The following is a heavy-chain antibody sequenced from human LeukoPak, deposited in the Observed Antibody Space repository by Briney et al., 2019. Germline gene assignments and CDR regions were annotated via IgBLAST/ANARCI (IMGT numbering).Heavy chain of an antibody. J-gene: IGHJ4*02. V-gene: IGHV3-74*01. CDR1: GFSFSGHW. CDR3: ARGPNSNWSGLDF. CDR2: ISPTGSTT. Sequence: GGSLRLSCTASGFSFSGHWMHRARQLPGKRLVWVSRISPTGSTTSYADSVKGRFTVSRDNAKNTLYLQVNNLRAEDTAVYYCARGPNSNWSGLDFWGQGTLLTVSS. D-gene: IGHD6-6*01.